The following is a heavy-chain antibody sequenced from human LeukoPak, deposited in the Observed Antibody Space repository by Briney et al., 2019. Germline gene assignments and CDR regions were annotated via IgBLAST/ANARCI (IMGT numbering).Heavy chain of an antibody. J-gene: IGHJ4*02. Sequence: SETLSLTCAVYGGSFSGYYWSWIRQPPGKGLEWIGEINHSGSTNYNPSLKSRVTISVDTSKNQFSLKLSSVTAADTAVYYCARGPGDSSGSFDYWGQGTLVTVSS. CDR3: ARGPGDSSGSFDY. CDR2: INHSGST. D-gene: IGHD3-22*01. V-gene: IGHV4-34*01. CDR1: GGSFSGYY.